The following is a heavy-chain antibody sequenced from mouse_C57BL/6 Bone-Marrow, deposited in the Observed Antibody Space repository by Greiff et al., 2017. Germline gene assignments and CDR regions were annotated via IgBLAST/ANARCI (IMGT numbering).Heavy chain of an antibody. CDR2: INPSTGGT. J-gene: IGHJ3*01. D-gene: IGHD2-5*01. V-gene: IGHV1-42*01. CDR3: ARGAYSNYLAY. CDR1: GYSFTGYY. Sequence: EVQLQQSGPELVKPGASVKISCKASGYSFTGYYMNWVKQSPEKSLEWIGEINPSTGGTTYNQKFTAKATLTVDKSSSTAYMQLKSLTSEDSAVYYCARGAYSNYLAYWGQGTLVTVSA.